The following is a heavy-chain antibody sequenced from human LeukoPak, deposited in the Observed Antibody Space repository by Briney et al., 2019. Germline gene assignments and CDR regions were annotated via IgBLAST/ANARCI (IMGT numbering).Heavy chain of an antibody. Sequence: GGSLRLSCAASGFTFSSYGMHWVRQAPGKVLEWVAFIRYDGSNKYYADSVKGRFTVSRDNSKNTLDLQMNGLRAEDTAVYYCARAATWIDPWGQGTLVTVSS. D-gene: IGHD6-25*01. J-gene: IGHJ5*02. V-gene: IGHV3-30*02. CDR3: ARAATWIDP. CDR1: GFTFSSYG. CDR2: IRYDGSNK.